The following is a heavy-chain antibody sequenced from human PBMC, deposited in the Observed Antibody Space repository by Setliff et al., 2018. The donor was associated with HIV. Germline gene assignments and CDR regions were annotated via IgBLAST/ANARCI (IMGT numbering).Heavy chain of an antibody. D-gene: IGHD6-13*01. J-gene: IGHJ6*02. V-gene: IGHV3-43*01. CDR1: GFNFDDYT. CDR3: ASHHSADIYYSYYGMDV. CDR2: ISWDGGST. Sequence: PGGSLRLSCAASGFNFDDYTMHWVRQAPGKGLEWVSLISWDGGSTNYADSVKGRFTMSRDNAKNLLYLQMNSLRAEDTAVYYCASHHSADIYYSYYGMDVWGQGTTVTVSS.